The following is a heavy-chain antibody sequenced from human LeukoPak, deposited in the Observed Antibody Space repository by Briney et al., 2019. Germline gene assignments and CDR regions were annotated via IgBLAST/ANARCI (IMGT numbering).Heavy chain of an antibody. D-gene: IGHD1-26*01. J-gene: IGHJ2*01. V-gene: IGHV4-59*01. CDR3: ATDGNFDL. Sequence: PSETLSLTCTVSGVSISTYSWSWIGQPPGKGLAWIGYISYSGSTNYNPSLRSRVTISVDTSKNQFSLKLSSVTAADTAVYYCATDGNFDLWGRGTLVTVSS. CDR1: GVSISTYS. CDR2: ISYSGST.